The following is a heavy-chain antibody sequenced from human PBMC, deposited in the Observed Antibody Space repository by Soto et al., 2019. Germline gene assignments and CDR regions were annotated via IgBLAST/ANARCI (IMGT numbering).Heavy chain of an antibody. CDR1: GYSFTNYY. J-gene: IGHJ5*02. CDR2: INPRGGST. V-gene: IGHV1-46*01. D-gene: IGHD6-13*01. CDR3: ARDQTGENQFIASWFDP. Sequence: QVQLVQSGAEVKKPGAAVKVSCKASGYSFTNYYMHWVRQAPGQGLEWMGIINPRGGSTNYAQKFLGRVTMTRDTSTSTGYMELSSLRSEDTAVYYCARDQTGENQFIASWFDPWGQGTLVTVSS.